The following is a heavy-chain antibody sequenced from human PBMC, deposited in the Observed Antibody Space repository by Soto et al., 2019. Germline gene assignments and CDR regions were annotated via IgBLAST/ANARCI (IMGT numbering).Heavy chain of an antibody. CDR2: IIPIFGTA. Sequence: ASVKVSCKASGGTFSSYAISWVRQAPGQGLEWMGGIIPIFGTANYAQKFQGRVTITADESTSTAYMELSSLRSEDTAVYYCARGIQRFLEWLPPKAPDYYYYYGMDVWGQGTTVTVSS. J-gene: IGHJ6*02. D-gene: IGHD3-3*01. CDR3: ARGIQRFLEWLPPKAPDYYYYYGMDV. CDR1: GGTFSSYA. V-gene: IGHV1-69*13.